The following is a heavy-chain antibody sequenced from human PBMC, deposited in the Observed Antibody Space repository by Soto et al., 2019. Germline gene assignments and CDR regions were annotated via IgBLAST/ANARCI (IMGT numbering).Heavy chain of an antibody. V-gene: IGHV5-51*01. D-gene: IGHD2-2*01. J-gene: IGHJ4*02. Sequence: PGESLKISCKGSGYSFTSYWIGWVRQMPGKGLEWMGIIYPGDSDTRYSPSFQGQVTISADESISTAYLQWSSLKASDTAMYYCARPGYCSSTSCYVFDYWGQGTLVTVSS. CDR1: GYSFTSYW. CDR2: IYPGDSDT. CDR3: ARPGYCSSTSCYVFDY.